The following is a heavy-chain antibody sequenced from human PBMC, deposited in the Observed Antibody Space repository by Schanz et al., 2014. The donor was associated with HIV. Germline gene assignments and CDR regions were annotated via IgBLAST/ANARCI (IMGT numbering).Heavy chain of an antibody. CDR1: GLTFSTYA. CDR2: ISGSGLST. D-gene: IGHD3-16*01. CDR3: ARMEQLIIGYYYGMDV. Sequence: EVQLLESGGGLVQPGGSLRLSCAASGLTFSTYAMSWVRQAPGKGLEWVSVISGSGLSTYYADSVKGRFTISRDNSKNTVYLQMNSLRPEDTAVYYCARMEQLIIGYYYGMDVWGQGTTVTVSS. J-gene: IGHJ6*02. V-gene: IGHV3-23*01.